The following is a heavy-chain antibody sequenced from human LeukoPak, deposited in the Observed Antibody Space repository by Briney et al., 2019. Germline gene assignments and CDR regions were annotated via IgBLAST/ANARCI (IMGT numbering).Heavy chain of an antibody. J-gene: IGHJ4*02. CDR3: ARHDSFIPY. Sequence: GGSLRLSCAASGFTFNYYAMSWVRQAPGKGLEWVSGISDNEGRTYYTDSVKGRFTISRDKTKNTVFLQMHNLRADDTAAYFCARHDSFIPYWGQGALVTVSS. CDR1: GFTFNYYA. D-gene: IGHD5-18*01. CDR2: ISDNEGRT. V-gene: IGHV3-23*01.